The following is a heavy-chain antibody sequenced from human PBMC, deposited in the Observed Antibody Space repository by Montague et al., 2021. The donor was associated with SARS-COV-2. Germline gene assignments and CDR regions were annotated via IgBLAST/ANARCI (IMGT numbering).Heavy chain of an antibody. V-gene: IGHV3-64*01. CDR2: IINNGGTT. D-gene: IGHD5-18*01. Sequence: SLRLSCAASGFPFSSYAMHWVRQAPGKGLEYVSGIINNGGTTYYANSVKGRFTISRDNSENTLYLQMNSLRAEDTAVYYCANLYSYGSWGQGTLVTVSS. J-gene: IGHJ4*02. CDR1: GFPFSSYA. CDR3: ANLYSYGS.